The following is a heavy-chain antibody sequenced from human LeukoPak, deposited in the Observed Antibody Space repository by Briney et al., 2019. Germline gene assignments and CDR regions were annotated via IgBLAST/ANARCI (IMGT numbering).Heavy chain of an antibody. V-gene: IGHV4-39*07. CDR1: GGSISSSSYY. Sequence: SETLSLTCTVSGGSISSSSYYWGWIRQPPGKGLEWIGSIYYSGSTNYNPSLKSRVIISLDTPNNQFSLKVSSVTAADTALYYCARVPLSTAYLHYYSMDVWGKGTTVTVSS. CDR2: IYYSGST. D-gene: IGHD2-21*02. J-gene: IGHJ6*03. CDR3: ARVPLSTAYLHYYSMDV.